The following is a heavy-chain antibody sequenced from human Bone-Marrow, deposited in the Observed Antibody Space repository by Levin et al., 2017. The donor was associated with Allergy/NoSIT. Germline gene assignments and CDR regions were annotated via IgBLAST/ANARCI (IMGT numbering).Heavy chain of an antibody. CDR3: AKSRDGYNFVGYYFDS. CDR2: ITGKSGYI. D-gene: IGHD5-24*01. J-gene: IGHJ4*02. CDR1: GFIFGDYS. Sequence: GGSLRLSCIGSGFIFGDYSLSWVRQAPGKGLQWVSSITGKSGYIHYADSVKGRFTISRDNARNSLLLQMNNLRAEDTAIYYCAKSRDGYNFVGYYFDSWGQGILVTVSS. V-gene: IGHV3-21*01.